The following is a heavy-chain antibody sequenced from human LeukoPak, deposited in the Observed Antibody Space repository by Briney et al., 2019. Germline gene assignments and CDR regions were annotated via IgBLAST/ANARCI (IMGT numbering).Heavy chain of an antibody. V-gene: IGHV3-23*01. CDR1: GFAFNTYA. Sequence: GGSLRLSCAASGFAFNTYAMTWVRQAPEKGLQWVSTISTSGRATYYADSVEGRFTISRDNSKNTLYLQMSSLRADDTAVYYCAKARGSSVYEPFDYWGQGTQVTVSP. J-gene: IGHJ4*02. D-gene: IGHD5/OR15-5a*01. CDR2: ISTSGRAT. CDR3: AKARGSSVYEPFDY.